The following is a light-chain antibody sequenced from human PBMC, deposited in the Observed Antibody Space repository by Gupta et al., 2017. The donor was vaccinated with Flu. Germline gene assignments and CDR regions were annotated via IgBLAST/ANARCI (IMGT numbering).Light chain of an antibody. Sequence: EIMMTQSPATLSVSPGERATLSCRASQSVSSNLAWYQQKPGQAPRLLIYGASTRATGIPARFSGSGSGTELTLTISSLQSEDFALYYCQQYNNWPPWTFGQGTKVEIK. CDR3: QQYNNWPPWT. CDR1: QSVSSN. CDR2: GAS. J-gene: IGKJ1*01. V-gene: IGKV3-15*01.